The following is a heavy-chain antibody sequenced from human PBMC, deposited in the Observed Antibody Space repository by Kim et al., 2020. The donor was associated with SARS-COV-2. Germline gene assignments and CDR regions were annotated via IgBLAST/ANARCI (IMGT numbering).Heavy chain of an antibody. J-gene: IGHJ5*02. Sequence: SETLSLTCTVSGGSISSSSYYWGWIRQPPGKGLEWIGSIYYSGSTYYNPSLKSRVTISVDTSKNQFSLKLSSVTAADTAVYYCAREVTMVRGVICGFDPWGQGTLVTVSS. CDR3: AREVTMVRGVICGFDP. CDR2: IYYSGST. D-gene: IGHD3-10*01. V-gene: IGHV4-39*07. CDR1: GGSISSSSYY.